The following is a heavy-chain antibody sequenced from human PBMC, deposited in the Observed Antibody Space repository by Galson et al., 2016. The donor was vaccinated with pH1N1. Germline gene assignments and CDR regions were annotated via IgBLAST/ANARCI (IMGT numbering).Heavy chain of an antibody. V-gene: IGHV3-23*01. D-gene: IGHD3-9*01. Sequence: SLRLSCAASGFTFSSYAMSWVRQAPGKGLEWVSAISGSGVSTYYADSVKGRFTISRDNSKNTLFLQMNSLRAEDTAVYYCANQQPHFEWLEWYLDCWGQGTLVTVAS. CDR1: GFTFSSYA. J-gene: IGHJ4*02. CDR3: ANQQPHFEWLEWYLDC. CDR2: ISGSGVST.